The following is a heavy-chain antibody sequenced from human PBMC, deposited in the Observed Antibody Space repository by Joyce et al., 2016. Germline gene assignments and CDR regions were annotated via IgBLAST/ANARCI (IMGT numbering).Heavy chain of an antibody. J-gene: IGHJ2*01. Sequence: LEWMGITYDSGYTYQNPSLKSQVTISVDTSKNQFSMEVASVTAADTAVYYCAGLPAAGTSRTHWYFDLWGRGTLVTVSS. CDR2: TYDSGYT. V-gene: IGHV4-39*01. CDR3: AGLPAAGTSRTHWYFDL. D-gene: IGHD6-13*01.